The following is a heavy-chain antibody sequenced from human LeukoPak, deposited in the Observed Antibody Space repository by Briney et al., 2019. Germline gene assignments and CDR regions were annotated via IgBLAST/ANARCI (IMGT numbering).Heavy chain of an antibody. J-gene: IGHJ4*02. CDR1: GYTFSSYC. CDR3: ARAPGGNYYGVDKY. Sequence: GGSLRLSCAASGYTFSSYCMNWVRQAPGRGLEWVSYISSSSSTIYYADSVKGRFTISRDNAKNTLYLQMNSLRAEDTAVYYCARAPGGNYYGVDKYWGQGTLVTVSS. CDR2: ISSSSSTI. D-gene: IGHD1-26*01. V-gene: IGHV3-48*01.